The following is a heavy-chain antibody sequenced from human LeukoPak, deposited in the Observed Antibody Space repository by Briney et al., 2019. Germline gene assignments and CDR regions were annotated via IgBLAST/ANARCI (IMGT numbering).Heavy chain of an antibody. CDR2: INPTGTSS. CDR1: GYTFTRHY. D-gene: IGHD5-24*01. CDR3: ARDNSLQDMAWWFDP. J-gene: IGHJ5*02. Sequence: ASVKVSCKSSGYTFTRHYLHWVRQAPGQGLEWVGLINPTGTSSWSAQKFQGRVTLTRDMSTSTDYMELSSLRSEDTAVYYCARDNSLQDMAWWFDPWGQGTLVIVSS. V-gene: IGHV1-46*01.